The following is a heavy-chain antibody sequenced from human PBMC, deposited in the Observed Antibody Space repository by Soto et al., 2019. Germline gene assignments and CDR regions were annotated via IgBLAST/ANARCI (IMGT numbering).Heavy chain of an antibody. CDR3: ARGGYLWFGNNAFDI. V-gene: IGHV1-46*01. Sequence: ASVEVSCKASGYTYTSYYMHWVLQAPGEGLEWMGIINPSGGSTSYAQKFQGRVTMTRDTSTSTVYMELSSLRSEDTAVYYCARGGYLWFGNNAFDIWGQGTMVTVSS. D-gene: IGHD3-10*01. CDR2: INPSGGST. J-gene: IGHJ3*02. CDR1: GYTYTSYY.